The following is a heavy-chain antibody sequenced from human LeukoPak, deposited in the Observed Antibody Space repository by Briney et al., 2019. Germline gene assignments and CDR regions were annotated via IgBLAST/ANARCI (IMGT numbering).Heavy chain of an antibody. J-gene: IGHJ4*02. V-gene: IGHV3-21*01. CDR3: TIERGYGGYEEAGY. Sequence: GGSLRLSCAASGFTFSSYSMNWVRQAPGKGLEWVSSISNSSSYIYYAASVKGRFTISRANAKNSLYLQMNSLRAEDTAVYYGTIERGYGGYEEAGYWGQGTLVTVSS. D-gene: IGHD5-12*01. CDR1: GFTFSSYS. CDR2: ISNSSSYI.